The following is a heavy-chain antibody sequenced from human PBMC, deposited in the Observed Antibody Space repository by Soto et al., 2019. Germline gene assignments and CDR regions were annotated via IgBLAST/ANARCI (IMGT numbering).Heavy chain of an antibody. CDR3: ASGIQLWLRRINNGYSG. V-gene: IGHV1-69*12. CDR1: GGTFSTYA. J-gene: IGHJ4*02. Sequence: QVQLVQSGAEVKKPESSVKVSCKAPGGTFSTYAISWVRQAPGQGLEWMGGIIPMFGTANYAQRFKDGVTITADDSTNTVYMELSSLRSEDTAVYFCASGIQLWLRRINNGYSGWGQGTLVTVSS. CDR2: IIPMFGTA. D-gene: IGHD5-18*01.